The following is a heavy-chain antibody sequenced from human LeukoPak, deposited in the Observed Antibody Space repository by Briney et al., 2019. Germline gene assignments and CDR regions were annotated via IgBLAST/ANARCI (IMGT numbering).Heavy chain of an antibody. D-gene: IGHD6-19*01. J-gene: IGHJ5*02. CDR3: ARDGNHSSGSSDNSFDP. V-gene: IGHV3-7*01. CDR1: GFTFSSYW. CDR2: IKQDGSEK. Sequence: GSLRLSCAASGFTFSSYWMSWVRQAPGKGLEWVANIKQDGSEKYYVDSVKGRFTISRDNAKNSLYLQMNSLRAEDTAVYYCARDGNHSSGSSDNSFDPWGQGTLVTVSS.